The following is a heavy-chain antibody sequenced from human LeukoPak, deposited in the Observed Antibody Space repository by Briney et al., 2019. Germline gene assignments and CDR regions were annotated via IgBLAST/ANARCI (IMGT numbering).Heavy chain of an antibody. CDR3: ASSMVRGVIEDY. J-gene: IGHJ4*02. V-gene: IGHV1-3*01. CDR1: GYTFTSYA. Sequence: ASVKVSCKASGYTFTSYAMHWVRQASGQRLEWMGWINAGNGNTKYSQKFQGRVTITRDTSASTAYMELSSLRSEDTAVYYCASSMVRGVIEDYWGQGTLVTVSS. CDR2: INAGNGNT. D-gene: IGHD3-10*01.